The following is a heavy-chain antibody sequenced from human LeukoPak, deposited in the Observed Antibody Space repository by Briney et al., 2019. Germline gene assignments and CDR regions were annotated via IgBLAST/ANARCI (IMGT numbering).Heavy chain of an antibody. Sequence: SETLSLTCTVSGGSISSNYWSWIRQPPGKGLEWIGYIYYSGSTNYNPSLKSRVTISVDTSKNQFSLKLSSVTAADTAVYYCARDVGITIFGVADDAFDIWGQGTMVTVSS. V-gene: IGHV4-59*01. CDR1: GGSISSNY. J-gene: IGHJ3*02. CDR3: ARDVGITIFGVADDAFDI. CDR2: IYYSGST. D-gene: IGHD3-3*01.